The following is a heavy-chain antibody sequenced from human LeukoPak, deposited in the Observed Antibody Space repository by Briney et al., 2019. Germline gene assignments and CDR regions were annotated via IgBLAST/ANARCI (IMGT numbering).Heavy chain of an antibody. V-gene: IGHV1-2*02. CDR2: ISPNSGGT. CDR1: GYTFTQNC. J-gene: IGHJ4*02. CDR3: ARVAVTDFSLLL. Sequence: ASVKDSCMACGYTFTQNCMDDVRQAPGQGLEWMGWISPNSGGTNYAQKFQGRVTMTRDTSISTAYMELSRLRSDDTAVYYCARVAVTDFSLLLWGRETLVTVSS. D-gene: IGHD6-19*01.